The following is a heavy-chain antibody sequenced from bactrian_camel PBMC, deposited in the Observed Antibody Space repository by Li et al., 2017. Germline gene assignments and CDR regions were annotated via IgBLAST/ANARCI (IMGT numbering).Heavy chain of an antibody. D-gene: IGHD6*01. CDR2: DNGVGTT. CDR3: AASTLPCHSRFFGQMIDRGY. J-gene: IGHJ6*01. Sequence: HVQLVESGGGSVQAGGSLRLSCAASGSIQRTNCMGWFRQAPGKERDWVATDNGVGTTYYGDSVKGRFAFSRDSAKKTLYLRMNRLNAEDTGRYYCAASTLPCHSRFFGQMIDRGYWAQGTQVTVS. CDR1: GSIQRTNC. V-gene: IGHV3S53*01.